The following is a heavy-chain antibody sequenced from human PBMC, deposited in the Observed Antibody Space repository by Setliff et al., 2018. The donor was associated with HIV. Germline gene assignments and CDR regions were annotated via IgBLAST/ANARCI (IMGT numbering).Heavy chain of an antibody. CDR1: GYSFTSYW. CDR2: IYPGDSDT. Sequence: GESLKISCKGSGYSFTSYWIGWVRQMPGKGLEWMGIIYPGDSDTRYSPSFQGRVTISADKSINTAYLQWSSLQASDTAMYYCARRASRASLDYWGQGTLVTVSS. V-gene: IGHV5-51*01. J-gene: IGHJ4*02. CDR3: ARRASRASLDY.